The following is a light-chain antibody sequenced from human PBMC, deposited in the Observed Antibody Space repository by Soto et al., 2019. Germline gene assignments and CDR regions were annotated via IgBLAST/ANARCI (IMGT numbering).Light chain of an antibody. CDR2: GAS. CDR3: QQYSSSPGIT. Sequence: IVLKQCRGPRSLSPEERATLSCRASQSVSSSYLAWYQQKPGQAPRLLIYGASSRATGIPDRFSGSGSGTYFTLTISRLEPEDFAVYYCQQYSSSPGITFAEGTRLEIK. J-gene: IGKJ5*01. CDR1: QSVSSSY. V-gene: IGKV3-20*01.